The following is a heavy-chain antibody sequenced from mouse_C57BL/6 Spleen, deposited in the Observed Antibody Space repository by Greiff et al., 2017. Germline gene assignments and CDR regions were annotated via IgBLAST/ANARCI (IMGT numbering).Heavy chain of an antibody. V-gene: IGHV1-81*01. CDR1: GYTFTSYG. D-gene: IGHD1-1*01. CDR2: IYPRSGNT. J-gene: IGHJ4*01. Sequence: QVQLKQSGAELARPGASVKLSCKASGYTFTSYGISWVKQRTGQGLEWIGEIYPRSGNTYYNEKFKGKATLTADKSSSTAYMELRSLTSEDSAVYFCARDYGSSYLYYYAMDYWGQGTSVTVSS. CDR3: ARDYGSSYLYYYAMDY.